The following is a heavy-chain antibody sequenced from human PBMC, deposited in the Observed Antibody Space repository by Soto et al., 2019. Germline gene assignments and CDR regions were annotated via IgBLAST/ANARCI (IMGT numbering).Heavy chain of an antibody. CDR3: ARGNYYDRGGYP. D-gene: IGHD3-22*01. V-gene: IGHV3-21*01. Sequence: PGGSLRLSCAASGFTFSTYNMNWVRQAPGKGREWGSSISSRSSYIYYADSVKGRFTISRDNAKNSLYLQMNSLRAEDTAVYYGARGNYYDRGGYPSGQGTLVTVSS. J-gene: IGHJ5*02. CDR1: GFTFSTYN. CDR2: ISSRSSYI.